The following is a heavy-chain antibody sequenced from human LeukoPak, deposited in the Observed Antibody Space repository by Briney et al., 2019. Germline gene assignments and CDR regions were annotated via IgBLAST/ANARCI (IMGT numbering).Heavy chain of an antibody. CDR1: GFKFDDYG. J-gene: IGHJ4*02. V-gene: IGHV3-20*04. CDR3: ARDLPSSY. CDR2: INWNGDSR. Sequence: GGSLRLSCTASGFKFDDYGMTWVRQAPGKGLEWVSDINWNGDSRGYAHSVRGRFTIYRDNSKNSLYLQMNSLRVEDTAVYYCARDLPSSYWGQGTLVTVSS.